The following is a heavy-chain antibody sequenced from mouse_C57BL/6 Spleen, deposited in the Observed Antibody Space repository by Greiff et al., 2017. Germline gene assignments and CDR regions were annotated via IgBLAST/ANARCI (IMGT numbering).Heavy chain of an antibody. CDR1: GFTFSDFY. D-gene: IGHD2-1*01. CDR3: ARNYYGNYDWYFDV. V-gene: IGHV7-1*01. J-gene: IGHJ1*03. Sequence: EVKLVESGGGLVQSGRSLRLSCATSGFTFSDFYMEWVRQAPGQGLEWIAASRNKANDYTTEYSASVKGRFIVSRDTSQSILYLQMNALRAEDTAIYYCARNYYGNYDWYFDVWGTGTTVTVSS. CDR2: SRNKANDYTT.